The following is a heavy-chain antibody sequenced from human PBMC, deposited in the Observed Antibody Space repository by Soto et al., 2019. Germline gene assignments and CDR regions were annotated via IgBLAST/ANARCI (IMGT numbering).Heavy chain of an antibody. CDR1: GGSISSAGYY. CDR2: IYYSGST. V-gene: IGHV4-31*03. Sequence: QVQLQESGPGLVKPSQTLSLTCTVSGGSISSAGYYWNWFRQHPGKGLEWIGYIYYSGSTYFNPSLMSRIPISIDTSKNQFSLKLSSVTAADTAVYYCARDWMGWYFDLWGRGTLVTVSS. J-gene: IGHJ2*01. CDR3: ARDWMGWYFDL. D-gene: IGHD2-2*03.